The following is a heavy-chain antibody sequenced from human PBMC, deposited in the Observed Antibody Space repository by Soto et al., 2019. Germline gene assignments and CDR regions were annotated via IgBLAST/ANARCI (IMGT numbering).Heavy chain of an antibody. CDR1: GGSITSYY. D-gene: IGHD3-16*02. CDR3: ANLNIITLGGIIGRSHNFDI. J-gene: IGHJ3*02. Sequence: SEILSLTCTVSGGSITSYYWSWIRQPPGKGLEWIGYIYYSGSTNYNPSLKSRVTISVDTSKNQFSLKLSSVTAADTAVYYCANLNIITLGGIIGRSHNFDIWGRG. V-gene: IGHV4-59*08. CDR2: IYYSGST.